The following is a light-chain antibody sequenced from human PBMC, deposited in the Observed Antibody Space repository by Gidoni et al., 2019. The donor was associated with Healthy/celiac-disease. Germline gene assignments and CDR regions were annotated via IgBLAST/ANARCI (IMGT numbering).Light chain of an antibody. J-gene: IGKJ2*01. Sequence: EIVLTPSPATLSLSPGERATLSCRASQSVSSYLAWYQPKPGQAPRLLIYDASNRATGIPARFSGSGSGTDFTLTISSLEPEDFAVYYCQQRSNWPPYTFGQGTKLEIK. CDR1: QSVSSY. CDR2: DAS. CDR3: QQRSNWPPYT. V-gene: IGKV3-11*01.